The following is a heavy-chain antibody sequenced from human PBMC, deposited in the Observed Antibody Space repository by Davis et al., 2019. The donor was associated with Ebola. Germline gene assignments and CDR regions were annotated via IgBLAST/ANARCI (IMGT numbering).Heavy chain of an antibody. J-gene: IGHJ6*02. D-gene: IGHD6-6*01. CDR3: AKGSYSSSLLYYYYYGMDV. Sequence: GGSLRLSCAASGFTFSSYAMSWVRQAPGKGLEWVSAISGSGGSTYYADSVKGRFTISRDNSKNTLYLQMNSLRAEDTAVYYCAKGSYSSSLLYYYYYGMDVWGQGTTVTVSS. CDR1: GFTFSSYA. CDR2: ISGSGGST. V-gene: IGHV3-23*01.